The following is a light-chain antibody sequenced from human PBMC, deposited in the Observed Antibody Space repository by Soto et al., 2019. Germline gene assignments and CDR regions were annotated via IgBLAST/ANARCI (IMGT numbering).Light chain of an antibody. V-gene: IGLV2-11*01. CDR3: CSYAGSYTYV. CDR2: DVS. Sequence: QSVLTQPRSVSGPPGQSVTISCTGTSSDVGGYNYVSWYQQHPGKAPKLMIYDVSKRPSGVSDRFSGSKSGNTASLTISGLQAEDEADYYCCSYAGSYTYVFGTGTRSPS. J-gene: IGLJ1*01. CDR1: SSDVGGYNY.